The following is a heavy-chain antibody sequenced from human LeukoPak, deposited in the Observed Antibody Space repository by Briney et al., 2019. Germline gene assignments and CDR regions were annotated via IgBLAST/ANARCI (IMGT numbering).Heavy chain of an antibody. Sequence: GGSLRLSCAASGFTFATYGMHWVRQAPGKGLEWVAFIWFDGYNKYYVDSVKGRFTISRDNSRNTLYLQMNSLRDEDTAVYYCASRMHWDILSNRKDYWGQGTLVTVSS. V-gene: IGHV3-33*03. CDR1: GFTFATYG. J-gene: IGHJ4*02. D-gene: IGHD3-9*01. CDR2: IWFDGYNK. CDR3: ASRMHWDILSNRKDY.